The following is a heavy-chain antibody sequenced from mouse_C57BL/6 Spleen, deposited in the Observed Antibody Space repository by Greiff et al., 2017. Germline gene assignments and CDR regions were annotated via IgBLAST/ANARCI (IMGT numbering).Heavy chain of an antibody. CDR3: TRGTNWASYIDY. CDR1: GYTFTDYY. J-gene: IGHJ2*01. V-gene: IGHV1-26*01. D-gene: IGHD4-1*01. CDR2: INPNNGGT. Sequence: VQLQQSGPELVKPGASVKISCKASGYTFTDYYMNWVKQSHGKSLEWIGDINPNNGGTSYNQKFKGKATLTVDKSSSTAYMELRSLTSEDSAVYYCTRGTNWASYIDYWGQGTTLTVSS.